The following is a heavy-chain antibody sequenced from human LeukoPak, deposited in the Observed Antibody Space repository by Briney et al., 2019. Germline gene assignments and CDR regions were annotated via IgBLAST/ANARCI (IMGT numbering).Heavy chain of an antibody. J-gene: IGHJ4*02. V-gene: IGHV5-51*01. Sequence: GESLKIYCKGSGHIFTTYWIGWVRQMPGKGLEWMGTIYPGDSDTTYSPSFQGQVTISADKSISTAYLQWSSLKASDTAMYYCARRHRDIAVAGFYFDYWGQGTLVSISS. D-gene: IGHD6-19*01. CDR1: GHIFTTYW. CDR3: ARRHRDIAVAGFYFDY. CDR2: IYPGDSDT.